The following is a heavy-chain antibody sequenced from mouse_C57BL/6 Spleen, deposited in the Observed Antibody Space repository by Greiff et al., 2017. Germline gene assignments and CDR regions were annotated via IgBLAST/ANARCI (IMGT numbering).Heavy chain of an antibody. CDR1: GFTFSDYG. J-gene: IGHJ4*01. V-gene: IGHV5-17*01. CDR3: ARDGKLFYYAMDD. Sequence: EVQLVESGGGLVKPGGSLKLSCAASGFTFSDYGMHWVRQAPEKGLEWVAYISSGSSTIYYADTVKGRFTISRDNAKNTLFLQMTSLRSEDTAMYYCARDGKLFYYAMDDWGQRTSVTVSS. D-gene: IGHD2-1*01. CDR2: ISSGSSTI.